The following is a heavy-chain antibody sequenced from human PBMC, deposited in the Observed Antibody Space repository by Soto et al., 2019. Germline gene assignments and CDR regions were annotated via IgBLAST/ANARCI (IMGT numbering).Heavy chain of an antibody. Sequence: QVQLRESGPGLVKSSQTLSLTCTVSGGSINSGGYYWNWIRQHPGKGLEWIGYMYYSGSTYYNTFLRSRVIISADTSENHFALKLSSVTAADTAVYFCAGGYRQSGYSSSWVFDYWGQGTLVNVSS. V-gene: IGHV4-31*03. CDR2: MYYSGST. D-gene: IGHD6-13*01. CDR3: AGGYRQSGYSSSWVFDY. CDR1: GGSINSGGYY. J-gene: IGHJ4*02.